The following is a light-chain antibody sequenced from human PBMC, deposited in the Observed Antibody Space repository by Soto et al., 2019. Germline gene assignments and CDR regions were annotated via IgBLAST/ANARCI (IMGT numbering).Light chain of an antibody. CDR1: SSDVGAYIY. Sequence: QSALTQSASVSGSPGQSIAISCTGTSSDVGAYIYVSWYQHHPGKAPKLILYDVSARPSGVSDRFSGSKSGNTASLTISGLQPEDEADYYCSSYTSSSTEVFGTGTKLTVL. CDR3: SSYTSSSTEV. CDR2: DVS. V-gene: IGLV2-14*03. J-gene: IGLJ1*01.